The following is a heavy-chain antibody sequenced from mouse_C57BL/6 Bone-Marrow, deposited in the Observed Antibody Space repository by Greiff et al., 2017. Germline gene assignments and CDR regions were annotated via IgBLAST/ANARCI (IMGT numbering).Heavy chain of an antibody. Sequence: QVQLQQPGAELVKPGASVKMSCKASGYTFTSYWITWVKQRPGQGLEWIGDIYPGSGSTNYNEKFKSKATLTVDTSSSTAYMQLSSLTSEDSAVYYCARLVYYYGSHYYAMDYWGQGTSVTVSS. V-gene: IGHV1-55*01. J-gene: IGHJ4*01. D-gene: IGHD1-1*01. CDR3: ARLVYYYGSHYYAMDY. CDR1: GYTFTSYW. CDR2: IYPGSGST.